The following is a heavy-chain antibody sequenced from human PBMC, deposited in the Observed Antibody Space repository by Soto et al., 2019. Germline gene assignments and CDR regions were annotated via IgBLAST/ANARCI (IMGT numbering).Heavy chain of an antibody. Sequence: QVQLQESGPGLVKPSQTLSLTCTVSGGFISSGGYYWSWIRQHPGKGLEWIGYIYYSGSTYYNPSLXXRXSXXIDTSKNRSSLKLHSVTAADTAVYYCARRRGNFDLWGRGTLVTVSS. CDR3: ARRRGNFDL. J-gene: IGHJ2*01. CDR2: IYYSGST. V-gene: IGHV4-31*03. CDR1: GGFISSGGYY. D-gene: IGHD1-1*01.